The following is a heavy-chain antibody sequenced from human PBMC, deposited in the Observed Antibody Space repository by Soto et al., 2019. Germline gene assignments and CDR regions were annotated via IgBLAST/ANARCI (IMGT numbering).Heavy chain of an antibody. D-gene: IGHD1-26*01. CDR1: GGTFSSYS. CDR2: IIPIFGTA. V-gene: IGHV1-69*01. Sequence: QVQLVQSGAEVKKPGSSVKVSCTASGGTFSSYSINWVRQAPGQGLEWMGEIIPIFGTAHYAQKFQGRVTITADESTSTAYMELSSLRSEYTAVYYCARDGGSHSGGIDYWGQGTLVTVSS. CDR3: ARDGGSHSGGIDY. J-gene: IGHJ4*02.